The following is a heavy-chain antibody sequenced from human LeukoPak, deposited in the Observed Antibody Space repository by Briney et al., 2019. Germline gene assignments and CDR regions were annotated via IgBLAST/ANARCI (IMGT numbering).Heavy chain of an antibody. V-gene: IGHV1-69*13. D-gene: IGHD3-10*01. CDR1: GYTLSELS. Sequence: SVKVSCKVSGYTLSELSMHWVRQAPGQGLEWMGGIIPIFGTANYAQRFQGRVTITADESTSTAYMELSSLRSEDTAVYYCATGGVWFGEPLYYFDYWGQGTLVTVSS. CDR3: ATGGVWFGEPLYYFDY. CDR2: IIPIFGTA. J-gene: IGHJ4*02.